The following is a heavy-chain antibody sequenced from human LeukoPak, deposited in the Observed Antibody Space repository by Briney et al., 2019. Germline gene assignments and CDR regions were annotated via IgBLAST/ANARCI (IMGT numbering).Heavy chain of an antibody. CDR1: GGSISSSRYF. CDR2: IYYSGST. V-gene: IGHV4-39*01. CDR3: ARIRRDGYNYSDY. Sequence: SETLSLTCTVSGGSISSSRYFWGWIRQPPGKGLEWIGNIYYSGSTYYNPSLVSRVTISVDASQNQFSLKLSSVTGADTAVYYCARIRRDGYNYSDYWGQGTLVTVSS. J-gene: IGHJ4*02. D-gene: IGHD5-24*01.